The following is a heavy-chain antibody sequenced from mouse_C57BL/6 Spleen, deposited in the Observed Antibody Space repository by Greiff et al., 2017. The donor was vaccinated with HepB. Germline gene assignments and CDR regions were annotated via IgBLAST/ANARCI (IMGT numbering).Heavy chain of an antibody. CDR2: ISSGGSYT. D-gene: IGHD2-4*01. CDR3: ARGYDYDYYYAMDY. Sequence: EVQLVESGGDLVKPGGSLKLSCAASGFTFSSYGMSWVRQTPDKRLEWVATISSGGSYTYYPDSVKGRFTISRDNAKNTLYLQMSSLKSEDTAMYYCARGYDYDYYYAMDYWGQGTSVTVSS. CDR1: GFTFSSYG. J-gene: IGHJ4*01. V-gene: IGHV5-6*01.